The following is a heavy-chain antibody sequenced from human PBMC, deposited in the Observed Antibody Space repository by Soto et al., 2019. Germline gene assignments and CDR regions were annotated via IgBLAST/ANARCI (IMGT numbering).Heavy chain of an antibody. Sequence: PGWSLRLSCASSVFTFGDYAMHWVRQAPGKGLEWVSGISWNSGSIGYADSVKGRFTISRDNAKNSLYLQMNSLRAEDTALYYCARVPYSSGWRYYYYGMDVWGQGTTVTVSS. J-gene: IGHJ6*02. CDR1: VFTFGDYA. V-gene: IGHV3-9*01. CDR3: ARVPYSSGWRYYYYGMDV. D-gene: IGHD6-19*01. CDR2: ISWNSGSI.